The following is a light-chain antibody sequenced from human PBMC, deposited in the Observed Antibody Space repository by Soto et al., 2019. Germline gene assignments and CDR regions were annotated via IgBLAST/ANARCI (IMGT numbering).Light chain of an antibody. J-gene: IGLJ1*01. CDR2: DVS. Sequence: QSALTQPASVSGSPGQSITISCTGTSSDVGGYNYVSWYQQHPGKAPKLMIYDVSNRPSGVSNRFSGSKSGNTASLTISGLQAEDEADYYGSSYTSSSTLYVFGTGTKLTV. CDR1: SSDVGGYNY. V-gene: IGLV2-14*01. CDR3: SSYTSSSTLYV.